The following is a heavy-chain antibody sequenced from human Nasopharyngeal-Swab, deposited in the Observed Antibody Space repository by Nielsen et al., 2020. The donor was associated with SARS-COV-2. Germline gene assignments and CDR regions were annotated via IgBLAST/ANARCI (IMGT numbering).Heavy chain of an antibody. Sequence: GESLKISCATSGFTFNTYAMSWVRQAPGKGLDWVSGIGAGGALTFYADSVKGRFTISRDNSRNTVFLQLNSLRAEDTAVYYCAKSGYSSSWYEATLTYFDYWGQGTLVTVSS. CDR1: GFTFNTYA. D-gene: IGHD6-13*01. V-gene: IGHV3-23*01. J-gene: IGHJ4*02. CDR2: IGAGGALT. CDR3: AKSGYSSSWYEATLTYFDY.